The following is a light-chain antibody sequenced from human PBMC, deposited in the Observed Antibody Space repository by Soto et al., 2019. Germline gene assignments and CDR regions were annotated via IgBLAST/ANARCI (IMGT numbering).Light chain of an antibody. CDR3: STYISKSAPVL. CDR1: SSDVGGYNY. Sequence: QSALTQPASVSGSPGQSIAISCTGSSSDVGGYNYVSWYQQHPGKAPKLMIYDVSNRPSGVSDRFSGSKSGNTASLTISGLQTEDEADYYCSTYISKSAPVLFGLGTQLIVL. V-gene: IGLV2-14*01. J-gene: IGLJ2*01. CDR2: DVS.